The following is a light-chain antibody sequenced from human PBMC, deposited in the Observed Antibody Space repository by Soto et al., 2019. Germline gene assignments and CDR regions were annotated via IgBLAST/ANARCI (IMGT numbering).Light chain of an antibody. V-gene: IGKV3-20*01. Sequence: EIVLTQSPGTLSLSPGERATLSCRASQSVSSTYLAWYQQKPGQAPRLLIYGASSRATGIPDRFSGSGSGTDFTITISRLAPEDFAVYYCQQYGSAPLTFGPGTKVDIK. CDR2: GAS. CDR3: QQYGSAPLT. CDR1: QSVSSTY. J-gene: IGKJ3*01.